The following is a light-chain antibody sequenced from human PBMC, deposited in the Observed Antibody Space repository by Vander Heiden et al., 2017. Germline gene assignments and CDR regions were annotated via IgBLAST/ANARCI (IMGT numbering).Light chain of an antibody. V-gene: IGKV4-1*01. J-gene: IGKJ1*01. CDR1: QSPFYASNIHSR. CDR2: GAS. Sequence: DIVMTQSPDSLAVSLGERATINCKSSQSPFYASNIHSRLVWYLQKPGQPPKLLIYGASTRQSGVPDRFSGSGSGTDFTLTISSLQAEDVAVYYCQQYYSSPWTFGQGTKVEIK. CDR3: QQYYSSPWT.